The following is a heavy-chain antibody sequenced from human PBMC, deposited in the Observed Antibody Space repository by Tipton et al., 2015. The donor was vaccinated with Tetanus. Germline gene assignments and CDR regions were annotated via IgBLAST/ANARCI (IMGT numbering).Heavy chain of an antibody. Sequence: GLVKPSQTLSLTRAISGDSVSGNSAAWNWIRQSPSRGLEWLGRTYYRSEWYYDYAVSVKSRITINPDTSKNQLSLQLNSVTPDDTAVYYRARSRGGDLDYWGKGTLVTVSS. CDR2: TYYRSEWYY. CDR3: ARSRGGDLDY. J-gene: IGHJ4*02. V-gene: IGHV6-1*01. D-gene: IGHD4-17*01. CDR1: GDSVSGNSAA.